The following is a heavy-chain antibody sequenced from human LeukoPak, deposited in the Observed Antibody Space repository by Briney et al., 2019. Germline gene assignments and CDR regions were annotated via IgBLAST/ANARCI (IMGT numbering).Heavy chain of an antibody. Sequence: PSETLSLTCGVSGYSISSGFYWGWIRQPPGKGLQWIGSLYYTGSAEYNPSLKSRLTMSMDKSKNQFSLRLNSVTAADTAVYYCARLWSGYNFDYWGQGILVTVSS. D-gene: IGHD3-3*01. CDR1: GYSISSGFY. J-gene: IGHJ4*02. CDR3: ARLWSGYNFDY. V-gene: IGHV4-38-2*01. CDR2: LYYTGSA.